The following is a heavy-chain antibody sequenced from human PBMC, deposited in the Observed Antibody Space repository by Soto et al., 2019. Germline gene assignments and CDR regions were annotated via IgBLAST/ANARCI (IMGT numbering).Heavy chain of an antibody. CDR1: SDSINSGY. D-gene: IGHD1-7*01. CDR2: IHSSGTT. V-gene: IGHV4-4*07. Sequence: SETLSLTCTVSSDSINSGYWSWIRQPAGKGLEWIGRIHSSGTTNYNPSLKSRVTMSVDTSRNQFSLKLTSVTAADTAVYYCVRDRIIGTSYSDYWGQGVLVPVSS. J-gene: IGHJ4*02. CDR3: VRDRIIGTSYSDY.